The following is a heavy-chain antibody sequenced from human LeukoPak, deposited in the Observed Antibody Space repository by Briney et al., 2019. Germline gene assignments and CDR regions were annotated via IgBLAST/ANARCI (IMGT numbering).Heavy chain of an antibody. CDR3: ARVGGVLVVIGPFDY. J-gene: IGHJ4*02. D-gene: IGHD3-22*01. CDR1: GSSISSGYY. CDR2: GYHSGRT. V-gene: IGHV4-38-2*02. Sequence: PSETLSLTCTVSGSSISSGYYWGWTRQPPGKGLEGIGAGYHSGRTSSNPSLKSRFTISVDTSKNQFSLKLPSVTAADTAVYYCARVGGVLVVIGPFDYWGQGTLVTVSS.